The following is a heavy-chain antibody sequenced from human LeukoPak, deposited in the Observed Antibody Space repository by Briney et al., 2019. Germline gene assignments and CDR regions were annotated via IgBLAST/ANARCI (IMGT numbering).Heavy chain of an antibody. D-gene: IGHD3-3*01. V-gene: IGHV1-69*05. Sequence: SVKVSCKASGGTFSSYAISWVRQAPGQGLEWMGGIIPIFGTANYAQKFQGRVTITTDESTNTPYMELSSLRSEDAAVYYCARGSGFLRWLSCQDAFDIWGPGTMVTVSS. CDR2: IIPIFGTA. J-gene: IGHJ3*02. CDR3: ARGSGFLRWLSCQDAFDI. CDR1: GGTFSSYA.